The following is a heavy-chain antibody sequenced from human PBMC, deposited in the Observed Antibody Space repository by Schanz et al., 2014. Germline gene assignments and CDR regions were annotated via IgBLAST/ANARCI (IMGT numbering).Heavy chain of an antibody. CDR2: ISGSSRTI. D-gene: IGHD1-26*01. CDR3: AGNRGSEGQNSYFDL. J-gene: IGHJ2*01. CDR1: GFGFSSYS. Sequence: VQLVESGGGVVQPGRSLRLSCAASGFGFSSYSMNWVRQAPGKGLEWVSYISGSSRTIYYADSMKGRITISRDNTKISLFLQQNSLRADDTAVYYCAGNRGSEGQNSYFDLWGRGTLVTVSS. V-gene: IGHV3-48*04.